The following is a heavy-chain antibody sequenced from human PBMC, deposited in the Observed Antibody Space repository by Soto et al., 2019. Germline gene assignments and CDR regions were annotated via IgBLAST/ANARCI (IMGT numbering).Heavy chain of an antibody. CDR1: GFTFDDYA. D-gene: IGHD3-3*01. CDR3: AKDPTHFGVLPGFDY. CDR2: ISWKSGSI. V-gene: IGHV3-9*01. J-gene: IGHJ4*02. Sequence: EVQLVESGGGLVQPGRSLRLSCAASGFTFDDYAMHWVRQAPGKGLEWVSGISWKSGSIGYADSVKGRFNISRDNAKNSLYLQMNSLRAEDTALYYCAKDPTHFGVLPGFDYWGQGTLVTVSS.